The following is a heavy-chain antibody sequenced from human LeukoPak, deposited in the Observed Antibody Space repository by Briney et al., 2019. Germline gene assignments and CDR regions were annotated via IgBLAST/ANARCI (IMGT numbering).Heavy chain of an antibody. V-gene: IGHV3-48*03. CDR2: ISSSGSTI. Sequence: GGSLRFSCAASGFTFSSYEMNWVRQAPGKGLEWVSYISSSGSTIYYADSVKGRFTISRDNAKNSLYLQMNSLRAEDTAVYYCARDQVVYDILTGYSIYYGMDVWGQGTTVTVSS. CDR1: GFTFSSYE. J-gene: IGHJ6*02. CDR3: ARDQVVYDILTGYSIYYGMDV. D-gene: IGHD3-9*01.